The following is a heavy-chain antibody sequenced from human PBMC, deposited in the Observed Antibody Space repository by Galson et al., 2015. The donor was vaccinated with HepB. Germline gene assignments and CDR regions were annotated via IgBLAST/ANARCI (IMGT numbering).Heavy chain of an antibody. J-gene: IGHJ3*02. Sequence: QSGAEVKKPGESLKISCKGSGYSFTSYWIGWVRQMPGKGLEWMGIIYPDDSDTRYSPSFQGQVTISADKSISTAYLQWSSLKASDTAMYYCARRRPYSSSQVDAFDIWGQGTMVTVSS. D-gene: IGHD6-13*01. CDR3: ARRRPYSSSQVDAFDI. V-gene: IGHV5-51*01. CDR2: IYPDDSDT. CDR1: GYSFTSYW.